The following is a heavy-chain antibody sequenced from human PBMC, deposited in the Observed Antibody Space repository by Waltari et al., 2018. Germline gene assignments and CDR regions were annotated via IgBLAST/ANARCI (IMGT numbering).Heavy chain of an antibody. Sequence: QVQLQESGPGLVKPSETLSLTCTVSGGSISSYYWSWIRQPAGKGLEWIGRIYTSGSTNYNPSLKSRVTISVDTSKNQFSLKLSSVTAADTAVYYCARTSYYYGSGSYYNDYYYYMDVWGKGTTVTVSS. V-gene: IGHV4-4*07. J-gene: IGHJ6*03. CDR1: GGSISSYY. D-gene: IGHD3-10*01. CDR3: ARTSYYYGSGSYYNDYYYYMDV. CDR2: IYTSGST.